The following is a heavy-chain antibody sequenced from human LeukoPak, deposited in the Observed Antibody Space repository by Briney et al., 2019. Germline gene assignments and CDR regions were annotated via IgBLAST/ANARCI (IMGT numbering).Heavy chain of an antibody. CDR3: AKDPMVRGATYDN. J-gene: IGHJ4*02. CDR2: IGDSGRNT. D-gene: IGHD3-10*01. CDR1: GFTFSSYA. V-gene: IGHV3-23*01. Sequence: PGGSLILSCAASGFTFSSYAMTWVRQAPGKGLEWVSAIGDSGRNTYYADSVRGRFTISRDNSKNTLFLQMNSLRADDTAIYYCAKDPMVRGATYDNWGQGTLVTVSS.